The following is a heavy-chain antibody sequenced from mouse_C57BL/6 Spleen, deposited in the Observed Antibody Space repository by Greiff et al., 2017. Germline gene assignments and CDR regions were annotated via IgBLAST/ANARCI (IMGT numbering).Heavy chain of an antibody. CDR1: GYTFTSYT. J-gene: IGHJ4*01. CDR2: INPSSGST. CDR3: ATLTGTSECAMDY. V-gene: IGHV1-4*01. D-gene: IGHD4-1*01. Sequence: QVQLQQSGAELARPGASVKMSCKASGYTFTSYTMHWVKQRPGQGLEWIGYINPSSGSTKYNQKFKDKATLTADKSSSTAYMQLSSLTSEDSAVYYCATLTGTSECAMDYWGQGTSVTVSS.